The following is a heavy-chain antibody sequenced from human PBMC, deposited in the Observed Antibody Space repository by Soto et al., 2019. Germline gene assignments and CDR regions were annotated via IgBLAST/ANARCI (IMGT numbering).Heavy chain of an antibody. Sequence: ASVKVSCKASGYTFTSYAMHWVRQAPGQRLEWMGRINAGNGNTKYSQKFQGRVTITRDTSTSTAYMELSSLRSEDTAVYYCAREESGYDFWSGPFDYWGQGTLVTVSS. V-gene: IGHV1-3*01. CDR2: INAGNGNT. CDR1: GYTFTSYA. CDR3: AREESGYDFWSGPFDY. D-gene: IGHD3-3*01. J-gene: IGHJ4*02.